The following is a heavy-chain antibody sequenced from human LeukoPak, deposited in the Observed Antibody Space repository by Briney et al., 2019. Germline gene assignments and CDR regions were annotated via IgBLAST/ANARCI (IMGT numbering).Heavy chain of an antibody. D-gene: IGHD1-26*01. Sequence: PGGSLRLSCAASGFTFSSYAMHWVRQAPGKGLEWVAFIRYDGSNKYYADSVKGRFTISRDNSKNTLYLQMNSLRAEDTAVYYCAKPTSGSYYDRGNAFDIWGQGTMVAVSS. CDR1: GFTFSSYA. V-gene: IGHV3-30*02. J-gene: IGHJ3*02. CDR2: IRYDGSNK. CDR3: AKPTSGSYYDRGNAFDI.